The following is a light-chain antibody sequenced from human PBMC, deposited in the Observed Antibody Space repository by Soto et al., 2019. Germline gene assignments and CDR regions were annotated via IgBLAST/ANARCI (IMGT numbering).Light chain of an antibody. J-gene: IGKJ1*01. CDR3: QHYNDYSWT. CDR2: KTS. CDR1: QSISIW. V-gene: IGKV1-5*03. Sequence: DIHMTQSPSTVSASVGDRVTITCRASQSISIWVAWYQQKPGKAPNLLIYKTSSLESGVPSRFSGSGSGTGFTLTINSLQPDDFATYYCQHYNDYSWTFGQGTKVEIK.